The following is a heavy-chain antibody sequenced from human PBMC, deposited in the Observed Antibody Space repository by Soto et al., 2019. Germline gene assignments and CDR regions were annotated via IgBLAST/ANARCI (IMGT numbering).Heavy chain of an antibody. CDR3: VKDKDDYDSCSGCDY. Sequence: QPGGSLRLSCAASGFTFDDYTMHWVRQAPGKGLEWVSLISWDGGSTYYADSVKGRFTISRDNSKNSLYLQMNSLRTEDTALYYCVKDKDDYDSCSGCDYWVQGTLVNVS. J-gene: IGHJ4*02. CDR2: ISWDGGST. D-gene: IGHD3-3*01. CDR1: GFTFDDYT. V-gene: IGHV3-43*01.